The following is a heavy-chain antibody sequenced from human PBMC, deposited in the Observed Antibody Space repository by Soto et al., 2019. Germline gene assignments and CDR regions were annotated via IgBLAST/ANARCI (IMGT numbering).Heavy chain of an antibody. CDR2: IYSSGST. CDR1: GGSISSGGYY. V-gene: IGHV4-31*03. CDR3: ARASPGIVGATTVDY. Sequence: SETLSLTGTVSGGSISSGGYYWSWIRQHPGKGLEWIGYIYSSGSTNYNPSLKSRVTISVDTSKNQFSLKLSSVTDADTAVYYCARASPGIVGATTVDYWGQGTLVTVSA. J-gene: IGHJ4*02. D-gene: IGHD1-26*01.